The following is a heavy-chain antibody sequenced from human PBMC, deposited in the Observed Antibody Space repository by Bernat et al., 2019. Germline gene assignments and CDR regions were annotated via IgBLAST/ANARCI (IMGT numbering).Heavy chain of an antibody. Sequence: QLQLQESGPGLVKPSETLSLTCTVSGGSISSGYYWGWSRQPPGKGLEWIGSIYHSGSTYYNPSLKSRVTISVDTSKNQFSLKLSSVTAADTAVYYCARDLNDNPYSSGWYGYWGQGTLVTVSS. J-gene: IGHJ4*02. CDR1: GGSISSGYY. D-gene: IGHD6-19*01. V-gene: IGHV4-38-2*02. CDR2: IYHSGST. CDR3: ARDLNDNPYSSGWYGY.